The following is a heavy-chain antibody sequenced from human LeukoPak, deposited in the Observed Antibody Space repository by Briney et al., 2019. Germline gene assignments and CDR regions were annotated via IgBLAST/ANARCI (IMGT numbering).Heavy chain of an antibody. CDR1: GGSISSGGYY. D-gene: IGHD3-16*01. J-gene: IGHJ4*02. CDR3: AGGRHYAYFDY. CDR2: IYHSGST. V-gene: IGHV4-30-2*01. Sequence: PSQTLSLTCTVSGGSISSGGYYWSWIRQPPGKGLEWIGYIYHSGSTYYNPSLKSRVTISVDRSKNQFPLKLSSVTAADTAVYYCAGGRHYAYFDYWGQGTLVTVSS.